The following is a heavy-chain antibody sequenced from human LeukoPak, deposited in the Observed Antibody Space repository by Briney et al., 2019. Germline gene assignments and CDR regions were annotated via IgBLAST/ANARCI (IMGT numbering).Heavy chain of an antibody. J-gene: IGHJ4*02. CDR3: ARAIQALGGSYYDY. CDR1: GFTFSSYW. D-gene: IGHD1-26*01. V-gene: IGHV3-7*01. Sequence: PGGSLRLSCAASGFTFSSYWMSWVRQAPGKGLEWVANIKHDGSVQYCVDSVKGRFTISRDNAKNSLYLQMNSLRAEDTAVYYCARAIQALGGSYYDYWGQGTLVTVSS. CDR2: IKHDGSVQ.